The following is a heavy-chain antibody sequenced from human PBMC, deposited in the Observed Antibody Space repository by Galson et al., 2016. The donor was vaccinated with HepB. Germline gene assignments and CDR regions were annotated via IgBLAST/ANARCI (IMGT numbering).Heavy chain of an antibody. V-gene: IGHV3-23*01. D-gene: IGHD2-2*01. J-gene: IGHJ4*02. CDR3: AKGEGHCGSTSCTGFYDC. CDR2: ITDSGDDT. Sequence: SLRLSCAASGFTFSTYAMTWVRQAPGKGLEWVSVITDSGDDTHHADSVKGRFIMSRDNSKNTVYLQMNNLRDEDTAIYYCAKGEGHCGSTSCTGFYDCWGQGALVTVSS. CDR1: GFTFSTYA.